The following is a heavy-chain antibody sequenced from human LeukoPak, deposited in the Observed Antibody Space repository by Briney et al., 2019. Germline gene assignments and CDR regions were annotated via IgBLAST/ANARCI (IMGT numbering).Heavy chain of an antibody. CDR1: GYTFTIYA. CDR2: ISADNGNT. J-gene: IGHJ5*02. D-gene: IGHD2-21*01. V-gene: IGHV1-18*01. CDR3: ARLCSIRWCLHDWFDP. Sequence: WDSLKPSSTASGYTFTIYAITWVRQAPGHRLECMGWISADNGNTDYAQRFQGRVTMTTDTSTSTAYMELRSLRSDDTAVYYCARLCSIRWCLHDWFDPWGQGTLVTVSS.